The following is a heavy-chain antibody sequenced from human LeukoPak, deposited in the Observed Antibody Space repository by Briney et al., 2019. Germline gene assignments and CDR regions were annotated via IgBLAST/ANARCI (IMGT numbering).Heavy chain of an antibody. V-gene: IGHV4-31*03. Sequence: SQTLSLTCTVSGGSISSGGYYWSWIRQPPGKGLEWIVYIYYSGSTYYNPSLKSRFTISVDTSKLQFSLKLSSVTAADTAVYYCARSMVPYGDPYGDAFDIWGQGTMVTVSS. D-gene: IGHD4-17*01. CDR1: GGSISSGGYY. CDR2: IYYSGST. J-gene: IGHJ3*02. CDR3: ARSMVPYGDPYGDAFDI.